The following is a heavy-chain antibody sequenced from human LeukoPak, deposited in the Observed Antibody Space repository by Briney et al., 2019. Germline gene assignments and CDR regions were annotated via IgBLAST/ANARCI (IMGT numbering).Heavy chain of an antibody. CDR3: ARHGYGSGSSPDY. CDR2: IIPILGIA. CDR1: GGTFSSYA. Sequence: ASVKVSCKASGGTFSSYAISWVRQAPGQGLEWMGRIIPILGIADYAQKFQGRVTITADKSTSTAYMELSSLRSEDTAVYYCARHGYGSGSSPDYWGQGTLVTVSS. J-gene: IGHJ4*02. D-gene: IGHD3-10*01. V-gene: IGHV1-69*04.